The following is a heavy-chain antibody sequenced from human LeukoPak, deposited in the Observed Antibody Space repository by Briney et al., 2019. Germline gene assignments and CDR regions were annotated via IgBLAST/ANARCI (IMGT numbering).Heavy chain of an antibody. V-gene: IGHV4-34*01. J-gene: IGHJ4*02. CDR3: ARVGGRGNYFDY. D-gene: IGHD2-15*01. Sequence: PSETLSLTCAVYGGSFSGYYWSWIRQPPGKGLEWIGEINHSGSTNYNPSLKSRVTISVDTSKNQFSLKLSSVTAADTAVYYCARVGGRGNYFDYWGQGTLVTVSS. CDR2: INHSGST. CDR1: GGSFSGYY.